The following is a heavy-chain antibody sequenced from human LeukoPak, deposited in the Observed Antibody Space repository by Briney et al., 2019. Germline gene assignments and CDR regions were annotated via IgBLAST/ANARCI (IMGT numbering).Heavy chain of an antibody. CDR1: GGTFSSYA. CDR3: ARVVDTAMVTGAGLIYYGMDV. Sequence: ASVKVSCKASGGTFSSYAISWVRQAPGQGLEWMGGIIPIFGTANYAQKFQGRVTITADESTSTAYMELSSLRSEDTAVYYCARVVDTAMVTGAGLIYYGMDVWGKGTTVTVSS. J-gene: IGHJ6*04. V-gene: IGHV1-69*01. CDR2: IIPIFGTA. D-gene: IGHD5-18*01.